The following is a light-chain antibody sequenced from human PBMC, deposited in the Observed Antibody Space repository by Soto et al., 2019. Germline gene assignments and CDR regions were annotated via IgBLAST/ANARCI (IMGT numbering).Light chain of an antibody. CDR1: QTISNNY. J-gene: IGKJ1*01. Sequence: EIVLTQSPGTLSLSPWEVATLSFMASQTISNNYLAWYQQKPGQAPRLLIYRAFSRATGIPDRFSGSGSGTDFTLTISRLEPEDFAVYYCQQYGSSPWAFGQGTKVDIK. V-gene: IGKV3-20*01. CDR2: RAF. CDR3: QQYGSSPWA.